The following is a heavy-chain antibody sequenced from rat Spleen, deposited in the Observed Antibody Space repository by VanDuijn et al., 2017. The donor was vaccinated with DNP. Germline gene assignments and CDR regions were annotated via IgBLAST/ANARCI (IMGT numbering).Heavy chain of an antibody. J-gene: IGHJ2*01. V-gene: IGHV5-7*01. CDR1: GFTFSDCN. CDR2: ISYDDTRT. CDR3: TRDLHFGYNYAFDY. Sequence: EVQLVESGGGLVQPGRSLKLSCVVSGFTFSDCNMAWVRQVPKKGLEWVATISYDDTRTYYRDSVMGRFTISRVNAQSTLYLQMTSLRSEDTAAYYCTRDLHFGYNYAFDYWGQGVRVTVAS. D-gene: IGHD1-4*01.